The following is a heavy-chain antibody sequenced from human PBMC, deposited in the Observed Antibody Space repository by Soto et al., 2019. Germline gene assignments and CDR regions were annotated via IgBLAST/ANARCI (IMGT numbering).Heavy chain of an antibody. CDR1: NGSINRYY. D-gene: IGHD2-15*01. V-gene: IGHV4-4*07. Sequence: TSETLSLTCTVSNGSINRYYWSWIRQPAGKGLEWIGLVYTTGYANYNPSLKNRVTMSVDTSKNQFSLKLSSPTAAATAEYYCQRGCGIGAHNWFDPWGQGTLLNVSS. CDR2: VYTTGYA. CDR3: QRGCGIGAHNWFDP. J-gene: IGHJ5*02.